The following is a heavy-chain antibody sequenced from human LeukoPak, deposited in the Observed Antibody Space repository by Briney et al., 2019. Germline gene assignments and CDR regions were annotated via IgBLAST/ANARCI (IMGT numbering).Heavy chain of an antibody. CDR3: ARDLTQQLVGGWFDP. CDR2: ISSSSSYI. V-gene: IGHV3-21*01. J-gene: IGHJ5*02. CDR1: GFTFSSYS. D-gene: IGHD6-13*01. Sequence: GGSLRLSCAASGFTFSSYSMNWVRQAPGKGLEWVSSISSSSSYIYYADSVKGRFTTSRDNAKNSLYLQMNSLRAEDTAVYYCARDLTQQLVGGWFDPWGQGTLVTVSS.